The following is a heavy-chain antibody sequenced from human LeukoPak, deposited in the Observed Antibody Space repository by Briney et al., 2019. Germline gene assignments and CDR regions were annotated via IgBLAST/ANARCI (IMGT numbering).Heavy chain of an antibody. CDR3: ARVGTVTHYYYYYGMDV. J-gene: IGHJ6*02. Sequence: GGSLRLSCAASGFTSSSYAMHWVRQAPGKGLEWVAVTSYDGSDKYYADSVKGRFTISRDNSKNTTYLQMNSLRAEDTAVYYCARVGTVTHYYYYYGMDVWGQGTTVTVSS. CDR2: TSYDGSDK. V-gene: IGHV3-30*04. CDR1: GFTSSSYA. D-gene: IGHD4-17*01.